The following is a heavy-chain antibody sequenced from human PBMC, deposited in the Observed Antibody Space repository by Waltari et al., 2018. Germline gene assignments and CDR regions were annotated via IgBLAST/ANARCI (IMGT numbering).Heavy chain of an antibody. CDR2: IRSKIYGGTA. V-gene: IGHV3-49*03. D-gene: IGHD3-16*01. J-gene: IGHJ6*02. Sequence: EVQLVESGGGLVQPGRSLRLSCTTSGFTFGAHALGWFRQAPGKGLEWVGFIRSKIYGGTADYAASVKGRFTVSRDDSKSIAYLQMDSLKTEDTAVYYCSRVSASGDGMDVWGQGTTVTVSS. CDR3: SRVSASGDGMDV. CDR1: GFTFGAHA.